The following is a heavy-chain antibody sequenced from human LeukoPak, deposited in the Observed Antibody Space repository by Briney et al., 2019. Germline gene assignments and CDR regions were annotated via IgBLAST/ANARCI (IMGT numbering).Heavy chain of an antibody. CDR2: ISSSSSSI. CDR1: GFTFSNYG. D-gene: IGHD4-11*01. CDR3: ARSADYGNYGPREYLDF. J-gene: IGHJ4*02. V-gene: IGHV3-21*01. Sequence: GGSLRLSCAASGFTFSNYGMNWVRQAPGKGLEWVSSISSSSSSIYYADSLKGRFTISRDNAKTSLYLQMNSLRAEDTAVYYCARSADYGNYGPREYLDFWGQGTLVTVSS.